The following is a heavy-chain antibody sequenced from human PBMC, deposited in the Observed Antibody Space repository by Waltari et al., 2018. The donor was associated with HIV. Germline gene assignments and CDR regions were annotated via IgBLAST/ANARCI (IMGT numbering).Heavy chain of an antibody. CDR3: ARIYVSGAFDI. CDR1: GFTFSNYA. CDR2: IAASYPNT. Sequence: EAQLLESGGGLVQPGGAMRVSCGGSGFTFSNYAMLWVRQAPGKGLEWVSAIAASYPNTYYSDSVRGRFTVSKDNSENSLHLQMNSLRAEDTALYYCARIYVSGAFDIWGQGTVVTVSS. J-gene: IGHJ3*02. D-gene: IGHD3-10*01. V-gene: IGHV3-23*01.